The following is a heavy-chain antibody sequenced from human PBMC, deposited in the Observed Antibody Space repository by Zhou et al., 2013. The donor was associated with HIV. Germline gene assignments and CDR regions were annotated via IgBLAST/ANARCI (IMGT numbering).Heavy chain of an antibody. CDR1: GDTFSIYG. V-gene: IGHV1-69*05. CDR2: IIPVFGPA. J-gene: IGHJ5*01. D-gene: IGHD1-26*01. CDR3: ARGGKLLLNNWFES. Sequence: QVQLVQSEAEVKKPGSSVKVSCKTSGDTFSIYGLSWVRQAPGQGLEWMGGIIPVFGPAHYAQKFQGRVTITTDESTRTAYMELRSLRSDDTAVYYCARGGKLLLNNWFESWAREPWSPSPQ.